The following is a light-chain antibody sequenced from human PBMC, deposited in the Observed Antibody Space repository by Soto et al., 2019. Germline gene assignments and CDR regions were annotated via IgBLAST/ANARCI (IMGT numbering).Light chain of an antibody. CDR3: QQRSNWPPWLT. Sequence: EIVLTQSPATLSLSPGERATLSCRASQSVSSYLAWYQQKPGQAPRLLIYDASNRATGIPARFSGSGSGTDFTLTISSLEPEDFAVYYCQQRSNWPPWLTFGGGTKVDIK. V-gene: IGKV3-11*01. J-gene: IGKJ4*01. CDR2: DAS. CDR1: QSVSSY.